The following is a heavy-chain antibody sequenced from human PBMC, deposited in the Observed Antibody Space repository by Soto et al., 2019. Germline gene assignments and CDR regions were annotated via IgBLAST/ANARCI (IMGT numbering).Heavy chain of an antibody. CDR3: AESRSGCYDAGVFDY. V-gene: IGHV3-23*01. CDR2: ISGSGGST. D-gene: IGHD6-19*01. CDR1: GFTFSSYA. Sequence: EVQLLESGGGLVQPGGSLRLSCAASGFTFSSYAMSWVRQAPGKGLEWVSAISGSGGSTYYADSVKGRFTISRDNSKNTLYLQMNSLRAEDTAVYYCAESRSGCYDAGVFDYWGQGTLVTVSS. J-gene: IGHJ4*02.